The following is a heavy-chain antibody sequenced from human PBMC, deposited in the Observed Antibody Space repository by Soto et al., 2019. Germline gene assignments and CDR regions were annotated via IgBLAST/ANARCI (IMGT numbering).Heavy chain of an antibody. V-gene: IGHV1-46*01. J-gene: IGHJ4*02. D-gene: IGHD6-19*01. Sequence: ASVKVSCKASGYTFTSYYMHWVRQAPGQGLEWMGIINPSGGSTSYAQKYQGRVTMTRDTSTSTVYMEPSSLRSEDTAEYYCASDLSGWYYFNYGGQGTRVTFS. CDR2: INPSGGST. CDR1: GYTFTSYY. CDR3: ASDLSGWYYFNY.